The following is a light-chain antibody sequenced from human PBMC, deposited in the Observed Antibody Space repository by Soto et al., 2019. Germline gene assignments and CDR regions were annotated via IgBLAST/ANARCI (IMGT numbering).Light chain of an antibody. V-gene: IGLV2-14*01. Sequence: QSALAQPASVSGSFGQSITISCSGPNTDLGVYGYVSWYQHHPGKAPKLLIYEVADRPSGVSDRFSGSKSGNTASLTISALQAEDEAVYYCSSYATSGTNVIFGGGTKLTVL. CDR1: NTDLGVYGY. CDR2: EVA. J-gene: IGLJ2*01. CDR3: SSYATSGTNVI.